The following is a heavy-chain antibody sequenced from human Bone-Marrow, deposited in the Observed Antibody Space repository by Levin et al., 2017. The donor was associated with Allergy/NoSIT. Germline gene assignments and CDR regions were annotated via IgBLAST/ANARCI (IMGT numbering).Heavy chain of an antibody. J-gene: IGHJ4*02. V-gene: IGHV4-4*07. Sequence: SETLSLTCTVSSGSISNYFWTWIRQPAGKKMEWIGRISATGTTNYNAALKSRVTMSIDTSKNHFSLRLTSVNAADTALYYCARGGMGSIPFDSWGQGTLVTVSS. D-gene: IGHD2-21*01. CDR2: ISATGTT. CDR3: ARGGMGSIPFDS. CDR1: SGSISNYF.